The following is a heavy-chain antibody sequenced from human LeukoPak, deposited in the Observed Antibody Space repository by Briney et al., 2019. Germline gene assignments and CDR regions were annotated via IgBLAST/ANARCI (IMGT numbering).Heavy chain of an antibody. CDR2: IRSKANSYAT. V-gene: IGHV3-73*01. CDR1: GFTFSGSA. J-gene: IGHJ4*02. CDR3: TATYYYGSGSYFTPDY. D-gene: IGHD3-10*01. Sequence: PGGSLRHSCAASGFTFSGSAMHWVRQASGKGLEWVGRIRSKANSYATAYAASVKGRFTISRDDSKNTAYLQMNSLKTEDTAVYYCTATYYYGSGSYFTPDYWGQGTLVTVSS.